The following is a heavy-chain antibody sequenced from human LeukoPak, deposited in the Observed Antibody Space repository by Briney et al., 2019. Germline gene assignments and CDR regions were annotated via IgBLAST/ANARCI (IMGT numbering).Heavy chain of an antibody. CDR2: ITSGGDYI. CDR1: GFTFNTFN. Sequence: GSLRLSCAASGFTFNTFNMNWVRQAPGKGLEWVSSITSGGDYIYYADSVKGRFTTSRDNAKNSLSLQLNSLRVEDTAVYYCARGHYDILAASYKWTPDYWGQGTLVTVSS. D-gene: IGHD3-9*01. CDR3: ARGHYDILAASYKWTPDY. J-gene: IGHJ4*02. V-gene: IGHV3-21*01.